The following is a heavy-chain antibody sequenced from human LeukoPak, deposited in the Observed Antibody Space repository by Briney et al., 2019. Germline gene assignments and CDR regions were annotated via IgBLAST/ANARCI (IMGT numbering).Heavy chain of an antibody. Sequence: SETLSLTCTVSGGSISSYYWSWIRQPAGKGLEWIGRIYTSGSTNYNPSLKSRVTMSVDTSKNQFSLKLSSATAADTAVYYCAREEYNWNDVGWFDPWGQGTLVTVSS. D-gene: IGHD1-1*01. V-gene: IGHV4-4*07. CDR2: IYTSGST. J-gene: IGHJ5*02. CDR1: GGSISSYY. CDR3: AREEYNWNDVGWFDP.